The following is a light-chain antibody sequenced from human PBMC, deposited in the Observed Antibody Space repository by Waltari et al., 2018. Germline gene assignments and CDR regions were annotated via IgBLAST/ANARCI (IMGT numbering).Light chain of an antibody. CDR2: DAS. CDR3: QHSYFEPIT. J-gene: IGKJ3*01. CDR1: QSIRTN. Sequence: DTQMTQPPSSLSASVGDRVTITCRASQSIRTNLNWYQQKPRKAPVLLIHDASTLHSGVPSRFSGSGSGTDFTLTISSLQPEDFATYYCQHSYFEPITFGPGTKVDIK. V-gene: IGKV1-39*01.